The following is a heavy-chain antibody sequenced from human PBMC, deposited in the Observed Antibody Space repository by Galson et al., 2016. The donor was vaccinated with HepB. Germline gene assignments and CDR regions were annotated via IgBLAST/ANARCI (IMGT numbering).Heavy chain of an antibody. CDR3: ARGYSFDN. CDR1: GDSVSNNSGA. Sequence: CAISGDSVSNNSGAWNWVRQSPSRGLEWLGRTYYRSKRYNEYAAAVKSRITINPDTPKNQFSLQLHSVTHDDTAVYYCARGYSFDNWGQGTLVTVSS. V-gene: IGHV6-1*01. J-gene: IGHJ5*02. CDR2: TYYRSKRYN.